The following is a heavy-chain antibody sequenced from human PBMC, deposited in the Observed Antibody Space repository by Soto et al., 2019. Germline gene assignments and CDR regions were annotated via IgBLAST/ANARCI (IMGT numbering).Heavy chain of an antibody. Sequence: TSETLSLTCTVSGGSISSGGYYWSWIRQHPGKGLEWIGYIYYSGSTYYNPSLKSRVTISVDTSKNQFSLKLSSVTAADTAVYYCARGDPGAYYYYYYGMDVRGQGTTVTVSS. D-gene: IGHD3-10*01. CDR1: GGSISSGGYY. CDR2: IYYSGST. CDR3: ARGDPGAYYYYYYGMDV. V-gene: IGHV4-31*02. J-gene: IGHJ6*02.